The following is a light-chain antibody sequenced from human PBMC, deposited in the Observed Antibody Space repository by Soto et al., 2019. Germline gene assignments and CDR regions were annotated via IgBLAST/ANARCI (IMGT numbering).Light chain of an antibody. CDR2: EVS. J-gene: IGLJ1*01. CDR3: SSYTTSSSYV. Sequence: SPGQSITMSCTGTSSDVGGYDYVSWYQQHPGEVPKLIIFEVSSRPAWISNRFSASKSGNTASLTISGLQAEDEADYYCSSYTTSSSYVFGTGTKVTVL. CDR1: SSDVGGYDY. V-gene: IGLV2-14*01.